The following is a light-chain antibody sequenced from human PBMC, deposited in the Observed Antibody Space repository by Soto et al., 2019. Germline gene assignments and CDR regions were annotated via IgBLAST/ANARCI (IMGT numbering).Light chain of an antibody. Sequence: QSALTQPRSVSGSPGQSVTISCTGTSSDVGAYNYVSWYQQHPGKAPKLMIYDVSKRPSGVPDRFSGSKSGNTASLTTSGLQAEDEADYYCCSYAGSYTPVVFGGGTKLTVL. CDR2: DVS. CDR1: SSDVGAYNY. V-gene: IGLV2-11*01. CDR3: CSYAGSYTPVV. J-gene: IGLJ2*01.